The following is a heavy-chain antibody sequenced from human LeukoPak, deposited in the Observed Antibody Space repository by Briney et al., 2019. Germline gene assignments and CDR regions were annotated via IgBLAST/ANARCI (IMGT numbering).Heavy chain of an antibody. CDR3: ARYYYDSSGPDY. CDR2: INPNSGGT. J-gene: IGHJ4*02. Sequence: ASVKVSCKASGYTFTGYYMHWVRQAPGQGLEWMGRINPNSGGTNYAQKFQGRVTMTRDTSISTAYMELSRLRSDDTAVYYCARYYYDSSGPDYWGQGTLDTVSS. D-gene: IGHD3-22*01. CDR1: GYTFTGYY. V-gene: IGHV1-2*06.